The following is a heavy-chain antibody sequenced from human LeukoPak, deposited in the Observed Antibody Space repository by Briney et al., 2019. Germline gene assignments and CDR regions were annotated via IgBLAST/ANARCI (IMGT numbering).Heavy chain of an antibody. CDR2: IILIFGTA. D-gene: IGHD3-16*01. CDR1: GGTFSSYA. Sequence: GASVKVSCKASGGTFSSYAISWVRQAPGQGLEWMGGIILIFGTANYAQKFQGRVTITADKSTSTAYMELSSLRSEDTAVYYCANPAASASGGYWGQGTLVTVSS. CDR3: ANPAASASGGY. V-gene: IGHV1-69*06. J-gene: IGHJ4*02.